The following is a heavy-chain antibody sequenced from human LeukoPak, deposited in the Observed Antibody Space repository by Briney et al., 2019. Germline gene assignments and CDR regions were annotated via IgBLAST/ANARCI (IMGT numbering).Heavy chain of an antibody. V-gene: IGHV3-7*01. CDR3: ARGYSSSSDDFDY. J-gene: IGHJ4*02. CDR1: VFTFSNCW. D-gene: IGHD6-13*01. Sequence: PGGSLRLSYEGSVFTFSNCWMTWVRQAPGKGLEWVANIKEDGSVKQCVDSVKGRFTISRDNAKSSLYLQMNSLRVEDTAVYFCARGYSSSSDDFDYWGQGALVAVSS. CDR2: IKEDGSVK.